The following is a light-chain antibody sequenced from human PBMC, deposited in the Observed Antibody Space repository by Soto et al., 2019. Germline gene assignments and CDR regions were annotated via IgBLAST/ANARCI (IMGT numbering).Light chain of an antibody. CDR2: GNS. V-gene: IGLV1-40*01. CDR3: QSYNSSLSAVV. Sequence: QSVLTQPPSVSGAPGQRVTISCTGSSSNIGAGYDVHWYQQLPGTAPKLLIYGNSNRPSGVPDRFSGSKSGTSASLAFTGLQAEDDVKYYWQSYNSSLSAVVFGGGPKLTVL. J-gene: IGLJ2*01. CDR1: SSNIGAGYD.